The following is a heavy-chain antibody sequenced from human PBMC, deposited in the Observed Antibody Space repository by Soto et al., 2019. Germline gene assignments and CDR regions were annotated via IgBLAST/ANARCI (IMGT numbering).Heavy chain of an antibody. D-gene: IGHD5-18*01. CDR1: GFTFSNFA. V-gene: IGHV3-23*01. J-gene: IGHJ6*02. CDR3: AKHGGYSFGPGEYYGMDV. Sequence: GGALRLSCAASGFTFSNFAMNWVRQAPGKGLEWVSGIIGSGDTTYYADSVKGRFTISRDKSKTTLYLQMNSLRAEDTATYYCAKHGGYSFGPGEYYGMDVWGQGTTVTVSS. CDR2: IIGSGDTT.